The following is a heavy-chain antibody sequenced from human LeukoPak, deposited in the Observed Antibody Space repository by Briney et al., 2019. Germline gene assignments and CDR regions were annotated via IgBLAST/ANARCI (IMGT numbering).Heavy chain of an antibody. V-gene: IGHV3-48*02. Sequence: GGSLRLSCVASGFTFSDYSMNWVRQAPGKGLEWVSYISSSSTTIFYADSVKGRFTISRDNAKNSLFLQMNGLRDEDTALYYCARERVIAAAGDGFDSWGQGTLVTVSS. CDR2: ISSSSTTI. CDR1: GFTFSDYS. CDR3: ARERVIAAAGDGFDS. D-gene: IGHD2-21*01. J-gene: IGHJ4*02.